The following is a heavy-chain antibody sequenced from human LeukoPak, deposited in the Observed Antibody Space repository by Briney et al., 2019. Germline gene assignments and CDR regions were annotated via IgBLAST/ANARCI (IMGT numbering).Heavy chain of an antibody. V-gene: IGHV3-23*01. Sequence: QPGGSLRLSCAASGFTFSSYAMSWVRQAPGKGLEWVSAISGSGGDTYYADSVKGRFTISRDNSKNALYLQMSSLRDDDTAVYYCAKEGCYLCGGDSLPGVWGQGTTVTVSS. CDR2: ISGSGGDT. CDR1: GFTFSSYA. CDR3: AKEGCYLCGGDSLPGV. J-gene: IGHJ3*01. D-gene: IGHD2-21*02.